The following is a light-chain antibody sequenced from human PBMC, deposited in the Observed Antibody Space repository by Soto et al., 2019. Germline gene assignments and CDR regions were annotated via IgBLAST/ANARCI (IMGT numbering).Light chain of an antibody. CDR3: QQATSFPST. J-gene: IGKJ1*01. V-gene: IGKV1-12*02. Sequence: DLQMTQSPSSVSASVGDRVTITCRASQDISTWLAWYQQKPGKPPKLLIFAASTLEYGVPSRFSGTGSGTDFTLTITTLQPEDSATYFCQQATSFPSTFGQGTKVEV. CDR1: QDISTW. CDR2: AAS.